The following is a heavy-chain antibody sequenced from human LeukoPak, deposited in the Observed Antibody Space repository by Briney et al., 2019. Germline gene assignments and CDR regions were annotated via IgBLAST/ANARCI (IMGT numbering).Heavy chain of an antibody. Sequence: ASVKVSCKASGYSFSSYGITWVRQAPGQGLEWMGWISAYNGNTNYAQNLQGRVTMTTDTSPSTVYMELRSLRSDDTAVYYCAGVAGTYRNYFDYWGQGTLVTVSS. CDR1: GYSFSSYG. J-gene: IGHJ4*02. CDR3: AGVAGTYRNYFDY. CDR2: ISAYNGNT. V-gene: IGHV1-18*01. D-gene: IGHD6-19*01.